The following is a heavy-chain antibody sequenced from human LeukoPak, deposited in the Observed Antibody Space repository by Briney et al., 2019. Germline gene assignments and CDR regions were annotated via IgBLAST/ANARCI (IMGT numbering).Heavy chain of an antibody. V-gene: IGHV5-10-1*01. D-gene: IGHD3-10*01. CDR1: GYSFTTYW. Sequence: GESLKISCKGSGYSFTTYWISWVRQMPGKGLEWMGRIDPSDSYTNYSPSFQGHVTISADKSISTAYLQWSSLKASDTAMYYCARDSHGSGRYLDYFDYWGQGTLVTVSS. J-gene: IGHJ4*02. CDR3: ARDSHGSGRYLDYFDY. CDR2: IDPSDSYT.